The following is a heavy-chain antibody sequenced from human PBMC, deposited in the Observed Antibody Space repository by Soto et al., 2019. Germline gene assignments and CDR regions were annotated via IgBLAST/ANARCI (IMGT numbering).Heavy chain of an antibody. CDR1: GYTFTSYY. Sequence: ASVKVSCKASGYTFTSYYMHWVRQAPGQGLEWMGIINPSGGSTSYAQKFQGRVTMTRDTSTSTVYMELSSLRSEDTAVYYCARASLYCSSTSCYAGFFDYWGQGTLVTVSS. CDR3: ARASLYCSSTSCYAGFFDY. J-gene: IGHJ4*02. D-gene: IGHD2-2*01. V-gene: IGHV1-46*03. CDR2: INPSGGST.